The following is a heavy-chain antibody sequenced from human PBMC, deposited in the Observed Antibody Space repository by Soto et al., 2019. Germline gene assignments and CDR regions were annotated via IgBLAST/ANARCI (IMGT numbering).Heavy chain of an antibody. CDR1: GFTFSSYG. Sequence: QVQLVESGGGVVQPGRSLRLSCAASGFTFSSYGMHWVRQAPGKGLEWVAVIWYDGSNKYYADSVKGRFTISRDNSKNTLYLQMNSLRAEDTAVYYCARGRRTRCYFCPSGYWGQGTLVTVSS. D-gene: IGHD2-2*01. J-gene: IGHJ4*02. V-gene: IGHV3-33*01. CDR2: IWYDGSNK. CDR3: ARGRRTRCYFCPSGY.